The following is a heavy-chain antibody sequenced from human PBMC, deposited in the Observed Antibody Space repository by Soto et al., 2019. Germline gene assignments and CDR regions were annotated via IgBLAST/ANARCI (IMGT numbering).Heavy chain of an antibody. Sequence: ASVKVACQASGYTFTSYGISWVRQAPGQGLEWMGCISAYNGNTNYAQKLHGRVTMTTDTSTSTAYMELRSLXSDDTAVYYCARDDYRGKWFDNWGQGTMVTVSS. CDR1: GYTFTSYG. CDR3: ARDDYRGKWFDN. D-gene: IGHD4-4*01. J-gene: IGHJ5*02. V-gene: IGHV1-18*01. CDR2: ISAYNGNT.